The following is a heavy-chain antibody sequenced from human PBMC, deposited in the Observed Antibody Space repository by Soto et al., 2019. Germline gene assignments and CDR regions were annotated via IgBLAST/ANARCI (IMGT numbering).Heavy chain of an antibody. CDR1: GGSFSGYY. V-gene: IGHV4-34*01. CDR3: ARRSSSWLPRNWFDP. D-gene: IGHD6-13*01. J-gene: IGHJ5*02. Sequence: SETLSLTCAVYGGSFSGYYWSWIRQPPGKGLEWIGEINHSGSTNYNPSLKSRVTISVDTSKNQFSLKLSSVTAADTAVYYCARRSSSWLPRNWFDPWGQGTLVTVSS. CDR2: INHSGST.